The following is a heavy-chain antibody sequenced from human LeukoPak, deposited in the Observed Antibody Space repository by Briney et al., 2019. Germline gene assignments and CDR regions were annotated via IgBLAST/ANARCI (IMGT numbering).Heavy chain of an antibody. CDR3: ARDVLSGGLDVFDI. CDR1: GYTFTNYG. D-gene: IGHD3-10*01. CDR2: ISGHSGNT. J-gene: IGHJ3*02. V-gene: IGHV1-18*01. Sequence: ASVKVSCKTSGYTFTNYGISWVRQAPGQGLEWMGWISGHSGNTKYAQRLQGRVIMTTDTSTSTAYMELRSLKSDDTAVYYCARDVLSGGLDVFDIWGQGTMVSVSS.